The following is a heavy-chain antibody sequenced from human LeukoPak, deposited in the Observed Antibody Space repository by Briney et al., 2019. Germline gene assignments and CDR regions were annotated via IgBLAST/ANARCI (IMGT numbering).Heavy chain of an antibody. D-gene: IGHD3-10*01. V-gene: IGHV1-18*04. Sequence: GASVKVSCKASGYTFTSYGISWVRQAPGQGPEWMGWISAFDGNTNSAQKFQGRVTMTTDTSSSTAYMELRSLTSDDTAVYYCARDGYGSGKGFFDYWGQGTLVTVSS. CDR1: GYTFTSYG. J-gene: IGHJ4*02. CDR3: ARDGYGSGKGFFDY. CDR2: ISAFDGNT.